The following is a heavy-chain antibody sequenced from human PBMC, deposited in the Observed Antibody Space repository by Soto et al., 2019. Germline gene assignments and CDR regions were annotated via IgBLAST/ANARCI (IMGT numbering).Heavy chain of an antibody. J-gene: IGHJ2*01. V-gene: IGHV3-33*01. Sequence: QVQLVESGGGVVQPGRSLRLSCAASGFTFSSYGMHWVRQAPGKGLEWVAVIWYDGSNKYYADSVKGRFTISRDNSKNTPYLQMNSLRAEDTAVYYCARDRAPIVVVPAAIDWYFDLWGRGTLVTVSS. CDR2: IWYDGSNK. D-gene: IGHD2-2*02. CDR1: GFTFSSYG. CDR3: ARDRAPIVVVPAAIDWYFDL.